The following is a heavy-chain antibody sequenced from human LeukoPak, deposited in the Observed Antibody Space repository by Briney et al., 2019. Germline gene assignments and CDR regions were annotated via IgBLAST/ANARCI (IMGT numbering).Heavy chain of an antibody. CDR1: GGSFSGYY. V-gene: IGHV4-34*01. CDR2: INHSGST. D-gene: IGHD3-3*01. J-gene: IGHJ5*02. CDR3: ARGRRYYDFWSGHPNWFDP. Sequence: PSETLSLTCAVYGGSFSGYYWSWIRQPPGKGLEWIGEINHSGSTNYNPSLKSRVTISVDTSKNQFSLKLSSVIAADTAVYYCARGRRYYDFWSGHPNWFDPWGQGTLVTVSS.